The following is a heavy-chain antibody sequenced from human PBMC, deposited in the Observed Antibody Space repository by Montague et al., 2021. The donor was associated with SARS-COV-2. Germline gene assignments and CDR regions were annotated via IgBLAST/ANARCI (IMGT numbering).Heavy chain of an antibody. J-gene: IGHJ6*02. D-gene: IGHD2-21*01. CDR1: GGSMSGYN. CDR2: MYNSENT. V-gene: IGHV4-59*01. Sequence: SETLSLTCNVAGGSMSGYNWSWIRQPPGKGLQWIGSMYNSENTSYNPSLKSRVTISVDTSKNQFSLRLSSVTAADTAVYFCARGINSAGSYYYHLDVWGHGTTVTVSS. CDR3: ARGINSAGSYYYHLDV.